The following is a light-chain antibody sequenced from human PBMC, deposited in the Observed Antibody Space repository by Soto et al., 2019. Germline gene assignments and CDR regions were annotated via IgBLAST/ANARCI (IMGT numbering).Light chain of an antibody. V-gene: IGKV3-11*01. CDR1: QSVSSY. CDR3: QKSSSSIT. CDR2: DAS. J-gene: IGKJ5*01. Sequence: EIVLTQSPATLSLSPGERTTLSCRASQSVSSYLAWYQQKPGQAPRLLIYDASNRATGIPARFSGSGSGTDFTLTISGLEPEDFVVYYCQKSSSSITFGQGTRLEIK.